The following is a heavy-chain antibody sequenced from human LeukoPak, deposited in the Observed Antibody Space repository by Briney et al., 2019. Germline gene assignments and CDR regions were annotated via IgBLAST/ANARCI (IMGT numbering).Heavy chain of an antibody. D-gene: IGHD6-19*01. CDR3: AKAVGQWLVEFDY. CDR2: ISGSGGST. Sequence: GGSLRLSCAASGFTCSSYAMSWVRQAPGKGLEWVSAISGSGGSTYYADSVKGRFTISRDNSKNTLYLQMNSLRAEDTAVYYCAKAVGQWLVEFDYWGQGTLVTVSS. V-gene: IGHV3-23*01. J-gene: IGHJ4*02. CDR1: GFTCSSYA.